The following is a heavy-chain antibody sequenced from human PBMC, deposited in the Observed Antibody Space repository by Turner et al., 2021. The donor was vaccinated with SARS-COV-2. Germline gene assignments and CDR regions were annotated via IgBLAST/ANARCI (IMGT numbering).Heavy chain of an antibody. V-gene: IGHV3-7*01. CDR3: ARDHRPVVVPAAKRAGSYYYGMDV. Sequence: EVQLVESGGGLVQPGGSLRLSCVASGFTFSTYWMSWVRQAPGKGLEWVANIKQDGSEKFYVDSVKDRFTISRDNANNSLYLQMNSLRAEDTAVYYCARDHRPVVVPAAKRAGSYYYGMDVWGQGTTVTVSS. J-gene: IGHJ6*02. D-gene: IGHD2-2*01. CDR1: GFTFSTYW. CDR2: IKQDGSEK.